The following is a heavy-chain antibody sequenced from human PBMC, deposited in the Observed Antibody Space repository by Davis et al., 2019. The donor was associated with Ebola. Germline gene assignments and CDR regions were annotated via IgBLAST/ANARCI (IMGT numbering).Heavy chain of an antibody. D-gene: IGHD3-10*02. V-gene: IGHV1-18*04. CDR1: GYTFTSYG. CDR2: IGTLNGNT. J-gene: IGHJ4*02. CDR3: ARGGNYFLGPGNY. Sequence: AASVKVSCKASGYTFTSYGIGWVRQAPGQGLEWMGWIGTLNGNTNYAEKVQGRVTMTTDTSTSTAYMELRSLRSDDTAVYYCARGGNYFLGPGNYWGQGTQVTVSS.